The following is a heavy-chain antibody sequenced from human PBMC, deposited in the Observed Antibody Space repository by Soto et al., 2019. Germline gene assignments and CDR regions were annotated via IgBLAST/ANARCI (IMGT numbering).Heavy chain of an antibody. CDR2: INHSGST. J-gene: IGHJ6*03. CDR3: ARCPRYCSGGSCYPRYSYYMDV. V-gene: IGHV4-34*01. CDR1: GGSFIGYY. Sequence: SETLSLTCAVYGGSFIGYYWSWILQPPGKGLEWIGEINHSGSTNYNPSLKSRVTISVDTSKNQFSLKLSSVTAADTAVYYCARCPRYCSGGSCYPRYSYYMDVWGKGTTVTVSS. D-gene: IGHD2-15*01.